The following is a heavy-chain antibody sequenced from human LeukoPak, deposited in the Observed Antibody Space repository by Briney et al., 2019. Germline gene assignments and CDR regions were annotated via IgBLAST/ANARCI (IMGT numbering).Heavy chain of an antibody. V-gene: IGHV4-4*07. D-gene: IGHD6-13*01. CDR3: VRLFPAAGTPYYYIMDV. CDR2: FYSRGSY. CDR1: GGSISIYY. Sequence: SETLSLTCTVSGGSISIYYSSWIRHPAGKGLEWIGRFYSRGSYNYNPSLKSRVTMSVDTSKNQLSLRLSSVTAADTAVYYCVRLFPAAGTPYYYIMDVWGQGTTVTVSS. J-gene: IGHJ6*02.